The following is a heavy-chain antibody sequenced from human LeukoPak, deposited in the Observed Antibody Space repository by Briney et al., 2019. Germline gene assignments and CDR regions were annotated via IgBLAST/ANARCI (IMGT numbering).Heavy chain of an antibody. V-gene: IGHV1-3*01. CDR2: INAGNGNT. CDR1: GYTFTSYA. CDR3: ARFSSAAAGSDP. Sequence: ASVKVSCKASGYTFTSYAMHWVRQAPGQRLEWMGWINAGNGNTKYSQEFQGRVTITRDTSASTAYMELSSLRSDDTAVYYCARFSSAAAGSDPWGQGTLVTVSS. J-gene: IGHJ5*02. D-gene: IGHD6-13*01.